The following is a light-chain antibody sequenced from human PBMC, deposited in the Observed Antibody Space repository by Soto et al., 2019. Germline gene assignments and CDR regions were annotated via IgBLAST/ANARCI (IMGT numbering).Light chain of an antibody. CDR2: GAS. CDR1: HSVSSSY. Sequence: EIVLTQSPGTLSLSPGERATLSCRASHSVSSSYLAWYQQKPDQAPRLLISGASSRATGVPDRFSGSGSGTDLTLSISRLEPEDFAVYYCQQYDSTPRWTFGQGTKVEIK. CDR3: QQYDSTPRWT. V-gene: IGKV3-20*01. J-gene: IGKJ1*01.